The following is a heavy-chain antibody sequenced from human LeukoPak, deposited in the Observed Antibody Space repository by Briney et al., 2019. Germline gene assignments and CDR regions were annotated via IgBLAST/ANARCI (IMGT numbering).Heavy chain of an antibody. CDR1: GFTFSSYG. CDR3: AGDRATSYFDY. V-gene: IGHV3-33*01. J-gene: IGHJ4*02. Sequence: GGSLRLSCAASGFTFSSYGMHWVRQAPGKGLEWVAFIWYDGSNKYYTDSVKGRFAISRDNSKNTLYLQMNSLRAEDTAVYYCAGDRATSYFDYWGQGALVTISS. D-gene: IGHD1-26*01. CDR2: IWYDGSNK.